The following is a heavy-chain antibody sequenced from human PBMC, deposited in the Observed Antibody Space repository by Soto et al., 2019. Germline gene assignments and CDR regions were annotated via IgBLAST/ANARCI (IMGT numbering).Heavy chain of an antibody. CDR2: ISSSSGTI. CDR1: GFSFTDYS. Sequence: EVQLVESGGGLIQPGGSLRLSCAGSGFSFTDYSMNWVRQAPGKGLEWVAYISSSSGTIFYADSVKGRVTVSRDNTKNSLYLQMNSLRVDDTAIFYCARGRSVSGIDLLDYWGQGALVAVSS. J-gene: IGHJ4*02. D-gene: IGHD2-21*01. CDR3: ARGRSVSGIDLLDY. V-gene: IGHV3-48*01.